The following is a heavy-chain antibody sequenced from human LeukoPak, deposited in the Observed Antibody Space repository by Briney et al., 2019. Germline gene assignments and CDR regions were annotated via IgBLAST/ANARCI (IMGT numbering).Heavy chain of an antibody. D-gene: IGHD1-26*01. CDR1: GFVFSRKD. V-gene: IGHV3-13*01. CDR2: IGVVCDT. J-gene: IGHJ4*02. Sequence: PGGSLRLSCAASGFVFSRKDMHWIRQVRGKGLEWVSTIGVVCDTYYSDSVKGRFFISREDDKNSLYLQMNSLTAGDTGVYYCARGGRSSDTFDFGGQGTLVTVSS. CDR3: ARGGRSSDTFDF.